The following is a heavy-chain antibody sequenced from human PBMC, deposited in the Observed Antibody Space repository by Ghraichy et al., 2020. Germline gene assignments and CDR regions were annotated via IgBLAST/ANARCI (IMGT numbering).Heavy chain of an antibody. CDR3: ARDLDY. J-gene: IGHJ4*02. Sequence: ASVKVSCKASGYTFSSYGITWVRQAPGQGLEWMGWNNDFTSKTNSAQNVQGRVTLTMDTSTDIAYMELRSLRSDDTAVYYCARDLDYWGQGTLVTVSS. V-gene: IGHV1-18*01. CDR2: NNDFTSKT. CDR1: GYTFSSYG.